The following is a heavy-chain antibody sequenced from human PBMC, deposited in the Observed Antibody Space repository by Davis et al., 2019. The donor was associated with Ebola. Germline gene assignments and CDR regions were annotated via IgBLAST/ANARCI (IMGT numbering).Heavy chain of an antibody. Sequence: MPSETLSLTCTVSGGSISSYYWSWIRQPPGKGLEWIGYIYYSESTNYNPSLKSRVTISIDTSKKQISLNLTSVTVADTAVYYCASLPIVGATDWGQGTLVTVSS. J-gene: IGHJ4*02. V-gene: IGHV4-59*12. D-gene: IGHD1-26*01. CDR1: GGSISSYY. CDR3: ASLPIVGATD. CDR2: IYYSEST.